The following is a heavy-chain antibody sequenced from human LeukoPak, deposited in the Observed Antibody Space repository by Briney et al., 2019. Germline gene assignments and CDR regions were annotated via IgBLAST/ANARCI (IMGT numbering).Heavy chain of an antibody. Sequence: SETLSLTCTVSGVSISSYYWSWIRQPPGKGLEWIGYIYYSGSTNYNPSLKSRVTISVDTSKNQFSLKVSSVTAADTAVYYCGRDSSDGPTFEIWGQGTMVTVSS. J-gene: IGHJ3*02. CDR1: GVSISSYY. CDR2: IYYSGST. V-gene: IGHV4-59*12. CDR3: GRDSSDGPTFEI.